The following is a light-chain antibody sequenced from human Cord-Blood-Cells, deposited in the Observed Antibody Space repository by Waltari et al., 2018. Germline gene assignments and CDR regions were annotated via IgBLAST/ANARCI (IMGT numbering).Light chain of an antibody. J-gene: IGLJ2*01. CDR3: SSYTSSSTVV. CDR2: DVS. V-gene: IGLV2-14*01. Sequence: QSALTQPASVSGSPGQSITISCTGPSSDVVGYTYVSWYQQHPGKAPKLMIDDVSNRPSGVSNRFSGSKSGNTASLTISVLQAEDEADYYCSSYTSSSTVVFGGGTKLTVL. CDR1: SSDVVGYTY.